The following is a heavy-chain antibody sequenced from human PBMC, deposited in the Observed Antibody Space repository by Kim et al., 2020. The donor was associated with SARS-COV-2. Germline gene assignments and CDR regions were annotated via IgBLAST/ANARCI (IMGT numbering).Heavy chain of an antibody. D-gene: IGHD2-21*01. J-gene: IGHJ6*02. CDR1: GGSISSSSYY. CDR3: ARLIDGYYYYYGMDV. V-gene: IGHV4-39*01. CDR2: IYYSGST. Sequence: SETLSLTCTVSGGSISSSSYYWGWIRQPPGKGLEWIGSIYYSGSTYYNPSLKSRVTISVDTSKNQFSLKLSSVTAADTAVYYCARLIDGYYYYYGMDVWGQGTTVTVSS.